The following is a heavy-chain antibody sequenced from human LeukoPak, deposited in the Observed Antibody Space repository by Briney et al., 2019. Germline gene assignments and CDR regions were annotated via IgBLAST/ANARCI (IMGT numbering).Heavy chain of an antibody. D-gene: IGHD3-3*01. V-gene: IGHV4-34*01. J-gene: IGHJ4*02. Sequence: SETLSLTCAAYGGSFSGYCWSWIRQTPGKGLEWIGEINHTGSTKYNPSLKNRVTISVERSKNQFSLKLSSVTAADTAVYYCASATITFFGVVIALFDYWGQGTLVTVSS. CDR3: ASATITFFGVVIALFDY. CDR1: GGSFSGYC. CDR2: INHTGST.